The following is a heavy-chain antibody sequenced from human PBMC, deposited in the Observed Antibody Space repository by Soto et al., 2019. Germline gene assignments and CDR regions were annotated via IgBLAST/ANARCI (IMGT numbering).Heavy chain of an antibody. Sequence: ASVKVSCKASGYTFTGYYMHWVRQAPGQGLEWMGWINPSGGGTSYAQKFQGWVTMTRDTSTSTVYMELSSLRSEDTAVYYCARDRLGGYCSGGSCPLHAFDIWGQGTMVTVSS. D-gene: IGHD2-15*01. CDR1: GYTFTGYY. J-gene: IGHJ3*02. CDR3: ARDRLGGYCSGGSCPLHAFDI. V-gene: IGHV1-2*04. CDR2: INPSGGGT.